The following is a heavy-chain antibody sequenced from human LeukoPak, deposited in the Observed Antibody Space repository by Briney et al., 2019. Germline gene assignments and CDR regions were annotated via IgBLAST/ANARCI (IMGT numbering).Heavy chain of an antibody. Sequence: PGGSLRLSCAASGFTFSSYAMSWVRRAPGKGLEWVSAISGSGGSTYYADSVKGRFTISRDNSKNTLYLQMNSLRAEDTAVYYCANVYYFGSGTYESRYFDYWGQGTLVTVSS. D-gene: IGHD3-10*01. CDR3: ANVYYFGSGTYESRYFDY. CDR1: GFTFSSYA. CDR2: ISGSGGST. J-gene: IGHJ4*02. V-gene: IGHV3-23*01.